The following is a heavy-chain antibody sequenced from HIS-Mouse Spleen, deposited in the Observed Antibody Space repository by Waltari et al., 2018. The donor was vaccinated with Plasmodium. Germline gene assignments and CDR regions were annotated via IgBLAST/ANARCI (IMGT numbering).Heavy chain of an antibody. CDR3: ASSWYWYFDL. D-gene: IGHD6-13*01. CDR1: GFTFRSYA. CDR2: ISGSGGST. Sequence: EVQLLESGGGLVQPGGSVRLSCSASGFTFRSYAMSWVRQAPGTGLEWVSAISGSGGSTYYADSVKGRFTISRDNSKNTLYLQMNSLRAEDTAVYYCASSWYWYFDLWGRGTLVTVSS. V-gene: IGHV3-23*01. J-gene: IGHJ2*01.